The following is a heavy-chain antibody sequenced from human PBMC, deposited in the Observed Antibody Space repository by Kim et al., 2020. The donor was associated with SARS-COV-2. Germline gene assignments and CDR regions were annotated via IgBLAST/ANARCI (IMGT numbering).Heavy chain of an antibody. V-gene: IGHV1-18*01. CDR2: ISAYNGNT. D-gene: IGHD3-10*01. CDR3: ARDDTYYYGSGSHYDY. CDR1: GYTFTSYG. Sequence: ASVKVSCKASGYTFTSYGISWVRQAPGQGLEWMGWISAYNGNTNYAQKLQGRVTMTTDTSTGTAYMELRSLRSDDTAVYYCARDDTYYYGSGSHYDYWGQGTLVTVSS. J-gene: IGHJ4*02.